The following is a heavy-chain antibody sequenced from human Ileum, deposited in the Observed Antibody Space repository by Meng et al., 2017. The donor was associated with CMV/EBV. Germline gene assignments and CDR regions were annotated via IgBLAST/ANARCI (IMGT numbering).Heavy chain of an antibody. V-gene: IGHV3-53*04. D-gene: IGHD1-26*01. Sequence: GESLRLSCAASGFTVSSHYMSWVRQAPGKGLEWVSVIYSGGSTYYADAVKGRFTISRHNSKNTLYLQMNSRRTEDTAVYYCASGSGVFDYWGQGTLVTVSS. CDR2: IYSGGST. CDR1: GFTVSSHY. CDR3: ASGSGVFDY. J-gene: IGHJ4*02.